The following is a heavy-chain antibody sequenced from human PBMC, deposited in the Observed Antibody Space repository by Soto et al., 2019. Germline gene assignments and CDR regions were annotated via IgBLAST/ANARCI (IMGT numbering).Heavy chain of an antibody. CDR3: ARSYDFWSGCSFDP. V-gene: IGHV4-59*08. J-gene: IGHJ5*02. Sequence: PSETLSLTCTVSGGSISSYYWSWIRQPPGKGLEWIGYIYYSGSTNYNPSLKSRVTISVDTSKNQFSLKLSSVTAADTAVYYCARSYDFWSGCSFDPWGQGTLVTVSS. CDR1: GGSISSYY. CDR2: IYYSGST. D-gene: IGHD3-3*01.